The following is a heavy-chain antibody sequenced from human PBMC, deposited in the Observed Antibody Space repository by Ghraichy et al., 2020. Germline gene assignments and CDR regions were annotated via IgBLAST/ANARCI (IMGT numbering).Heavy chain of an antibody. CDR2: ISSSSSYI. CDR3: ARVDEDSSSPDYYYYGMDV. D-gene: IGHD6-6*01. V-gene: IGHV3-21*01. J-gene: IGHJ6*02. Sequence: GESLNISCAASGFTFSSYSMNWVRQAPGKGLEWVSSISSSSSYIYYADSVKGRFTISRDNAKNSLYLQMNSLRAEDTAVYYCARVDEDSSSPDYYYYGMDVWGQGTTVTVSS. CDR1: GFTFSSYS.